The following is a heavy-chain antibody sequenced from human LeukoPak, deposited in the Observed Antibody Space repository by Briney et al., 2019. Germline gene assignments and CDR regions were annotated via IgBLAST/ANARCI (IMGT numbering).Heavy chain of an antibody. D-gene: IGHD1-1*01. Sequence: SETLSLTCTVSGGSISSSSYYWGWIRQPPGKGLEWIGSIYYSGSTYYNPSPKSRVTISVDTSKNQFSLKLSSVTAADTAVYYCARLTGTSDDFDYWGQGTLVTVSS. CDR2: IYYSGST. V-gene: IGHV4-39*01. CDR3: ARLTGTSDDFDY. CDR1: GGSISSSSYY. J-gene: IGHJ4*02.